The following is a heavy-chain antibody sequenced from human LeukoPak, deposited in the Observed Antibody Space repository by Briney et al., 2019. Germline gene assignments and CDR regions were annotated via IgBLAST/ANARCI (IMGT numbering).Heavy chain of an antibody. D-gene: IGHD2-2*01. V-gene: IGHV4-61*02. Sequence: PSQTLSLTCTVSGYSISSGTYYWTWIRQPAGKGLEWIGRISTSGSTNYNPSLKSRVTISLDTPKNQFSLKLSSVTAADTAVFYCARFTGYCSGTSCYPNAFDIWGQGTMVTVSS. J-gene: IGHJ3*02. CDR1: GYSISSGTYY. CDR2: ISTSGST. CDR3: ARFTGYCSGTSCYPNAFDI.